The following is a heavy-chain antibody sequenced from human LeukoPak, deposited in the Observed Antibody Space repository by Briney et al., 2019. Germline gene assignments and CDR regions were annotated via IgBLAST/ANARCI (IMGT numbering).Heavy chain of an antibody. CDR1: GFTVSSNY. J-gene: IGHJ4*02. CDR3: ARVRWGSGYTLDY. Sequence: TGGSLRLSCAASGFTVSSNYMSWVRQAPGKGLEWVSIIYTGATTYYADSVKGRFTLSRDNAKNSLYLQMNSLRAEDTAVYYCARVRWGSGYTLDYWGQGTLVTVSS. V-gene: IGHV3-66*01. D-gene: IGHD3-22*01. CDR2: IYTGATT.